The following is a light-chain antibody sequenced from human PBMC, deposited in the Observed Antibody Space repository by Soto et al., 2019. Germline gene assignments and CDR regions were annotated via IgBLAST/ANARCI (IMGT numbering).Light chain of an antibody. J-gene: IGLJ1*01. CDR1: TSDVGNYNL. Sequence: QSALTQPAAVSGSPGQSITISCTGTTSDVGNYNLVSWYQQYPGKAPKLMIFDVSRRPSGVSDRFSASKSGNTASLTISGLQAEDEADYYCSSYTSTNTLYVFGTGTKVTVL. CDR3: SSYTSTNTLYV. V-gene: IGLV2-14*03. CDR2: DVS.